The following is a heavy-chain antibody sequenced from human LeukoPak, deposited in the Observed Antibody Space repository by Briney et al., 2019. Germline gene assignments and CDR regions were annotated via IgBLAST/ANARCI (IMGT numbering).Heavy chain of an antibody. CDR3: ARDRLPGYYGSRGFYFGGIDF. Sequence: GRSLRLSCAASGFTFSRNVMHWVRQAPGKGLEWVAVISHDGTNKYHADSVKGRFTISRDNSKNTLYLQMSSLRAEDTAVYYCARDRLPGYYGSRGFYFGGIDFWGQGTLLTVSS. D-gene: IGHD3-22*01. CDR2: ISHDGTNK. CDR1: GFTFSRNV. J-gene: IGHJ4*02. V-gene: IGHV3-30*03.